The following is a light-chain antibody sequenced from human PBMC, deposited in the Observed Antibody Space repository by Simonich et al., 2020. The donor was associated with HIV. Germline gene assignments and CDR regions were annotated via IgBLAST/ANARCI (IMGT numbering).Light chain of an antibody. CDR2: WAS. CDR1: RNILYKSNNKNY. J-gene: IGKJ1*01. Sequence: DIVMTQSPDSLAVSLGERATINCKSSRNILYKSNNKNYLAWYQQKPGHPPNLLIYWASTRESGVPDRFSASGSGTDFTLTISSLQAEDVAVYYCQQYYTTPPTFGQGTKVEIK. CDR3: QQYYTTPPT. V-gene: IGKV4-1*01.